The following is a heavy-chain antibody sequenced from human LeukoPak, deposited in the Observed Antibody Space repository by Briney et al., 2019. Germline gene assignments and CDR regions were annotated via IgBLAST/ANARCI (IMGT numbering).Heavy chain of an antibody. D-gene: IGHD3-10*01. CDR3: ARGNTYFDY. V-gene: IGHV3-30*03. CDR1: GFTFNGYG. CDR2: ISYDGSSK. J-gene: IGHJ4*02. Sequence: GGSLRLSCAASGFTFNGYGMHWVRQAPGKGLEWVALISYDGSSKYYTDSVKGRFTISRDNSKNTLSLQMNSLRVEDTAVYYCARGNTYFDYWGQGTLVTVSS.